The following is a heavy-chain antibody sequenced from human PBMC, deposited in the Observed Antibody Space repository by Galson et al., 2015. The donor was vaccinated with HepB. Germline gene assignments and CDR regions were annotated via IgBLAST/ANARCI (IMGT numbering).Heavy chain of an antibody. CDR3: ARITYYYDSSGYHHDY. V-gene: IGHV2-70*11. J-gene: IGHJ4*02. CDR1: GFSLSTSGMC. CDR2: IDWDDDK. D-gene: IGHD3-22*01. Sequence: PALVKPTQTLTLTCTFSGFSLSTSGMCVSWIRQPPGKALEWLARIDWDDDKYYSTSLKTRLTISKDTSKNQVVLTMTNMDPVDTATYYCARITYYYDSSGYHHDYWGQGTLVTVSS.